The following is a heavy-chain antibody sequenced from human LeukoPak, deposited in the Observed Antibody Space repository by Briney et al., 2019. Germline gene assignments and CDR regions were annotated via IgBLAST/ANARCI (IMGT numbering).Heavy chain of an antibody. CDR2: ISGSGGST. CDR1: GFTFSSYA. J-gene: IGHJ4*02. CDR3: AKGTSSGWYDYFDY. Sequence: GGPLRLSCAASGFTFSSYAMSWVRQAPGKGLEWVSAISGSGGSTYYADSVKGRFTISRDDSKNTLYLQMNSLRAEDTAVYYCAKGTSSGWYDYFDYWGQGTLVTVSS. V-gene: IGHV3-23*01. D-gene: IGHD6-19*01.